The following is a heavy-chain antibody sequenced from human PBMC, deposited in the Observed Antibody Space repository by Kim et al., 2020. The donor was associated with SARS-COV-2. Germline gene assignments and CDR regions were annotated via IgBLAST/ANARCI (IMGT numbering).Heavy chain of an antibody. CDR3: AKVRSGSNYHFDY. CDR2: ISGSGDGT. CDR1: GFTFSSYA. Sequence: GGSLRLSCAASGFTFSSYAMSWVRQAPGKGLEWVSVISGSGDGTYYADSVKGRFTISRDNSKNTLYLQMNSLRADDTAIYYCAKVRSGSNYHFDYWGQGTLVTVSS. V-gene: IGHV3-23*01. D-gene: IGHD6-19*01. J-gene: IGHJ4*02.